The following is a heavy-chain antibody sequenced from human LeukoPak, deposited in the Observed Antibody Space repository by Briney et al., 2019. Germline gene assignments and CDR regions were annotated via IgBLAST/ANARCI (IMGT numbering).Heavy chain of an antibody. J-gene: IGHJ4*01. CDR2: IDGGGSST. D-gene: IGHD3-22*01. V-gene: IGHV3-74*01. CDR1: GFTFSYHW. Sequence: GGSLRLSCGASGFTFSYHWIHWVRQVPGKGLVWVSRIDGGGSSTSYADSVKGRFSISRDNAKSTLYLQMSSLRAEDTAVYYCARGPGSSGGAYVGDYWGPGTLVTVSS. CDR3: ARGPGSSGGAYVGDY.